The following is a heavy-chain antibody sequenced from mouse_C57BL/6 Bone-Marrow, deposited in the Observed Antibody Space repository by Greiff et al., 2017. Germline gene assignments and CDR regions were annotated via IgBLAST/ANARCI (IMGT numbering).Heavy chain of an antibody. D-gene: IGHD1-1*01. CDR1: GYAFTNYL. Sequence: VQLQQSGAELVRPGTSVKVSCKASGYAFTNYLIEWVKQRPGQGLEWIGVINPGSGGTNYNEKFKGKATLTADKSSSTAYMQLSSLTSEDSAVYFGASPFITTVGYVDVWGTGTTVTVSS. V-gene: IGHV1-54*01. J-gene: IGHJ1*03. CDR3: ASPFITTVGYVDV. CDR2: INPGSGGT.